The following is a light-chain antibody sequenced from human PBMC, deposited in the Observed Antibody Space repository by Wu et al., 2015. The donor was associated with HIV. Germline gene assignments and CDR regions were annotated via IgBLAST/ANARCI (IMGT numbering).Light chain of an antibody. CDR1: ESISSSY. CDR3: LQYASPPYT. J-gene: IGKJ3*01. Sequence: EIVLAQSPGTLSLSPGERATLSCRASESISSSYLAWHQQKPGQPPRLLIYRSSTRATGIPDRFSGSGSGTDFTLTISRLEPEDFAVYYCLQYASPPYTFGPGPK. V-gene: IGKV3-20*01. CDR2: RSS.